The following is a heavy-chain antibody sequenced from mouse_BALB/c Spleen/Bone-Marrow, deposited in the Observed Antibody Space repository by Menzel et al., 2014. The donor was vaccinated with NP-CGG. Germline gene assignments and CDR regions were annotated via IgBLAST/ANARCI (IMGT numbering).Heavy chain of an antibody. D-gene: IGHD2-1*01. CDR3: ARDRHYGNYYWYFDV. J-gene: IGHJ1*01. CDR2: IRNKANGYTA. V-gene: IGHV7-3*02. CDR1: GFTFTDYY. Sequence: EVKLVESGGGLVQPGGSLRLSCATSGFTFTDYYMSWVRQPPGKALEWLGFIRNKANGYTAEYSASVKGRFTISRDNSQSILYLQMNTLRAEDSATYYCARDRHYGNYYWYFDVWGSGTTVTVSS.